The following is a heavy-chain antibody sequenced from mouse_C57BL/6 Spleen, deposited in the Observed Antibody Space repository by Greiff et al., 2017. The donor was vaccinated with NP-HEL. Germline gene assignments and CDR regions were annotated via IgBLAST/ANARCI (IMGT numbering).Heavy chain of an antibody. J-gene: IGHJ2*01. V-gene: IGHV1-64*01. CDR1: GYTFTSYW. Sequence: QVQLQQSGAELVKPGASVKLSCKASGYTFTSYWMHWVKQRPGQGLEWIGMIHPNSGSTKYNEKLKSKATLTVDKSSSTAYMQLSILTSESAADYYAARGRYDGYYFDYWGQGTTLTVSS. D-gene: IGHD2-12*01. CDR2: IHPNSGST. CDR3: ARGRYDGYYFDY.